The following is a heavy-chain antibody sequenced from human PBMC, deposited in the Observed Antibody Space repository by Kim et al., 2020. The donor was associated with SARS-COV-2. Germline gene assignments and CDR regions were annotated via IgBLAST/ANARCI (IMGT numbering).Heavy chain of an antibody. V-gene: IGHV3-48*03. CDR3: ARVYHSSSWYGVDY. Sequence: GGSLRLSCAGSGFTFSSYEMNWVRQAPGKGLEWGSYISSSGSTTYYADSVKGRFTISRDNAKNSLSLQMNSLRAEDTAVYYCARVYHSSSWYGVDYWGQGTLVTVSS. CDR2: ISSSGSTT. D-gene: IGHD6-13*01. CDR1: GFTFSSYE. J-gene: IGHJ4*02.